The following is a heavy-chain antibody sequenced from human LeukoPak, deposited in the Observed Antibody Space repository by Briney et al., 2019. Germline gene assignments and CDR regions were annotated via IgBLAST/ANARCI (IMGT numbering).Heavy chain of an antibody. CDR1: GGTFSSYA. CDR3: ARDELLYGDPGDY. Sequence: GASVKVSCKASGGTFSSYAISWVRQAPGQGLEWMGWISAYNGNTNYAQKLQGRVTMTTDTSTSTAYMELSRLRSDDTAVYYCARDELLYGDPGDYWGQGTLVTVSS. D-gene: IGHD4-17*01. CDR2: ISAYNGNT. V-gene: IGHV1-18*01. J-gene: IGHJ4*02.